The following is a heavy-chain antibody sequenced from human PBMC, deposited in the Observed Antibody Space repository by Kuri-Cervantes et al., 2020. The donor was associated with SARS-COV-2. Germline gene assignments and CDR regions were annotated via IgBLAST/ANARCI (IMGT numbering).Heavy chain of an antibody. CDR3: AREGDAFDI. J-gene: IGHJ3*02. CDR2: IKQDGSEK. CDR1: GFTFSDYY. V-gene: IGHV3-7*01. Sequence: GGSLRLSCGGTGFTFSDYYMSWVRQAPGKGLEWVANIKQDGSEKYYVDSVKGRFTISRDNAKNSLYLQMNSLRAEDTAVYYCAREGDAFDIWGQGTMVTVSS.